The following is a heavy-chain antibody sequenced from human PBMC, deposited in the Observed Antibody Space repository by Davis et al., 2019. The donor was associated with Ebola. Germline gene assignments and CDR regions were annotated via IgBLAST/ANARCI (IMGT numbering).Heavy chain of an antibody. J-gene: IGHJ4*02. V-gene: IGHV5-51*01. CDR2: IYPGDSDT. D-gene: IGHD3-22*01. CDR3: ARRYYYDTSGYYYFDY. Sequence: GESLKISCKASGYSFTTYWIGWVRQMPGKGLEWIGIIYPGDSDTRYSPSFQGQVTISADKSISTAYLQWSSLKASDTAMYYCARRYYYDTSGYYYFDYWGQGTLVTVSS. CDR1: GYSFTTYW.